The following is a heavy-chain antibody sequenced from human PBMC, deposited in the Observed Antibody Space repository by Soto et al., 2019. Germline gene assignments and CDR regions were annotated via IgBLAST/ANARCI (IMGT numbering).Heavy chain of an antibody. D-gene: IGHD1-1*01. CDR1: GFTFSNYG. J-gene: IGHJ6*02. V-gene: IGHV3-30*18. CDR3: AKSRDAYNFYFYYGMDV. Sequence: GGSLRLSXAASGFTFSNYGMHWVRQTPGKGLEWVALILYDGSNKYYADSVKGRFTISRDNSKNTLYLQVSSLRAEDTTVYYCAKSRDAYNFYFYYGMDVWGQGTSVTVSS. CDR2: ILYDGSNK.